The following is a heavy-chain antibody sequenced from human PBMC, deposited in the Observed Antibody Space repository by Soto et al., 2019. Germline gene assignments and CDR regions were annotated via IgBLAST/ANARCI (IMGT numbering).Heavy chain of an antibody. CDR3: ARNGTYRSSLSQYSGMDV. Sequence: QVQLVQSGAEVKEPGSSVRVSCKASGGTFANFIMNWVRQTPGQGLEWMGGIVPMFGTPTYAEKFKGRVTISATGSTSTAYMELTTLRSDDTAVYYCARNGTYRSSLSQYSGMDVWGQGTTVTVS. V-gene: IGHV1-69*01. CDR1: GGTFANFI. D-gene: IGHD6-6*01. J-gene: IGHJ6*02. CDR2: IVPMFGTP.